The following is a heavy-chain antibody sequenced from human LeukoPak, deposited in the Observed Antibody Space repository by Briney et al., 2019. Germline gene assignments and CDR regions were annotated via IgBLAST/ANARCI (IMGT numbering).Heavy chain of an antibody. J-gene: IGHJ4*02. CDR1: GFTFSSYA. CDR2: ISSNGGST. Sequence: SGGSLRLSCSASGFTFSSYAMHWVRRAPGKGLEYVSAISSNGGSTYYADSVKGRFTISRDNSKNTLYLQMSSLRAEDTAVYYCVSSLTWTRGYYFDYWGQGTLVTVSS. D-gene: IGHD4/OR15-4a*01. CDR3: VSSLTWTRGYYFDY. V-gene: IGHV3-64D*06.